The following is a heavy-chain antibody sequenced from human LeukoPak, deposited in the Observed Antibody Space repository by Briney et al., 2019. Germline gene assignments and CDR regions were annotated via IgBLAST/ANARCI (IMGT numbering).Heavy chain of an antibody. CDR3: ARTAYCGGDCYYPDY. J-gene: IGHJ4*02. CDR2: IYPGDSDT. V-gene: IGHV5-51*01. D-gene: IGHD2-21*01. Sequence: GESLKISCKGSGYSFTSYWIGWVRQMPGKGLEWMGIIYPGDSDTRYSPSFRGQVTISADKSISTAYLQWSSLKASDTAMYYCARTAYCGGDCYYPDYWGQGTLVTVSS. CDR1: GYSFTSYW.